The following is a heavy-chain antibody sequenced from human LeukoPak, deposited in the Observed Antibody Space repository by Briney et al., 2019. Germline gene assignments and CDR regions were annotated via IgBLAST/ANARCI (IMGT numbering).Heavy chain of an antibody. D-gene: IGHD3-16*02. CDR2: IYYSGST. CDR3: ARAFLDYVWGSYRSLTHDY. V-gene: IGHV4-59*08. J-gene: IGHJ4*02. CDR1: GGSISSYY. Sequence: PSETLSLTCIVSGGSISSYYWSWIRQPPGKGLEWIGYIYYSGSTNYNPSLKSRVTISVDTSKNQFSLKLSSVTAADTAVYYCARAFLDYVWGSYRSLTHDYWGQGTLVSVSS.